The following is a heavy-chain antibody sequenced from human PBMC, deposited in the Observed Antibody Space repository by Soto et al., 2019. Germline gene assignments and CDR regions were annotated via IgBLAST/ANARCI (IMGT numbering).Heavy chain of an antibody. CDR3: ARDPGGRVLRYFDWLPSGYFDY. D-gene: IGHD3-9*01. CDR2: INAGNGNT. CDR1: GYTFTSYA. V-gene: IGHV1-3*01. Sequence: WASVKVSCKASGYTFTSYAMHCVRQAPGQRLEWMGWINAGNGNTKYSQKFQGRVTITRGTSASTAYMELSSLRSEDTAVYYCARDPGGRVLRYFDWLPSGYFDYWGQGTLVTVSS. J-gene: IGHJ4*02.